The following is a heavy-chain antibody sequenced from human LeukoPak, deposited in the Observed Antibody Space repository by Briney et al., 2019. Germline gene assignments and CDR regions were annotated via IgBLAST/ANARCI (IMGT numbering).Heavy chain of an antibody. CDR2: IYYSGST. CDR1: GGSISSGGNY. J-gene: IGHJ6*04. V-gene: IGHV4-31*03. CDR3: ARGHDRSGPDV. D-gene: IGHD3-22*01. Sequence: SETLSLTCTVSGGSISSGGNYWSWIRQHPGKGLEWIGYIYYSGSTYYNPSLKSRVTISVDTSKNQFSLKRSSVTAADTAVYYCARGHDRSGPDVWGKGTTVTVSS.